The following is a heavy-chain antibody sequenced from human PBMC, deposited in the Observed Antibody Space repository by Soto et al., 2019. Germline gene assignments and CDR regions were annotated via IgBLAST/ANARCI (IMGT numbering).Heavy chain of an antibody. CDR1: GFTFSNAW. D-gene: IGHD6-6*01. CDR3: ARGDYYTSSNYYGMDV. Sequence: GGSLRLSCAASGFTFSNAWMNWVRQAPGKGLEWVGRIKSKTDGSNKYYADSVKGRFTISRDNSKNTLYLQMSGLRAEDTAVYYCARGDYYTSSNYYGMDVWGQGTTVTVSS. CDR2: KSKTDGSNK. J-gene: IGHJ6*02. V-gene: IGHV3-15*07.